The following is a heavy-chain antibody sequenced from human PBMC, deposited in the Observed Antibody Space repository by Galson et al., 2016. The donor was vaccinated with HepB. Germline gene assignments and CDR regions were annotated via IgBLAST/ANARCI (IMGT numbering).Heavy chain of an antibody. V-gene: IGHV3-33*01. CDR1: GFTYASYG. D-gene: IGHD4-17*01. CDR2: IWYDRTIK. Sequence: SLRLSCAASGFTYASYGMHWVRQARAKGLEWVALIWYDRTIKYYADSVKGRFTISRDNSKDTLYLQMNSLRAEDMAVYYCARDYGDSNSYFNYWGKGTLVTVSS. J-gene: IGHJ4*02. CDR3: ARDYGDSNSYFNY.